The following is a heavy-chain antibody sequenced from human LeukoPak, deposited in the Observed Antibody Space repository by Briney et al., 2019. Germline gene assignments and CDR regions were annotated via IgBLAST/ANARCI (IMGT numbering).Heavy chain of an antibody. V-gene: IGHV3-23*01. CDR2: ISGSGGST. CDR3: ARDNDSSGYYRVGY. CDR1: GFTCSSYG. J-gene: IGHJ4*02. D-gene: IGHD3-22*01. Sequence: GGTLRLSCAAAGFTCSSYGMSWVRQAPGKGLEWVSAISGSGGSTYYADSVKGRFTISRDNSKNTLYLQMNSLRAEDTAVYYCARDNDSSGYYRVGYWGQGTLVTVSS.